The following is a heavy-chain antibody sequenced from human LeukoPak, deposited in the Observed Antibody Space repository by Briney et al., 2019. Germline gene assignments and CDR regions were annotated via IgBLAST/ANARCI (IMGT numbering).Heavy chain of an antibody. CDR1: GGSYSGYY. Sequence: SETLSLTCAVYGGSYSGYYWSWIRQPPGKGLEWIGEINHSGSTNYNPSLKSRVTISVDTSKNQFSLKLSSVTAADTAVYYCARYFKGGWYYFDYWGQGTLVTVSS. V-gene: IGHV4-34*01. CDR2: INHSGST. J-gene: IGHJ4*02. D-gene: IGHD6-19*01. CDR3: ARYFKGGWYYFDY.